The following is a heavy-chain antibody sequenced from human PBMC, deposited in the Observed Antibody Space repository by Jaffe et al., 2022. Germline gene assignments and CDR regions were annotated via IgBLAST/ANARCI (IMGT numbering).Heavy chain of an antibody. CDR2: IHHTGST. Sequence: QVQLQESGPGLVKPSETLSLACAVSGGSMTNFDWWSWIRQPPGKGPEWIGEIHHTGSTNYNPSLMSRATISVDTSKNQFSLKLSSVTVADTAVYYCASNSWYKIDSWGQGTLVTVSS. CDR1: GGSMTNFDW. CDR3: ASNSWYKIDS. J-gene: IGHJ4*02. D-gene: IGHD1-20*01. V-gene: IGHV4-4*02.